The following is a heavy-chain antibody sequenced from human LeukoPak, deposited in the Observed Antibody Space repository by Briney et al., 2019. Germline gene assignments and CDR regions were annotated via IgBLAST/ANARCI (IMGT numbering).Heavy chain of an antibody. CDR3: AKSGIVVVPAATGGNYFDY. J-gene: IGHJ4*02. CDR1: GFTFSSYG. CDR2: ISYDGSNK. D-gene: IGHD2-2*01. Sequence: GGSLRLSCAASGFTFSSYGMHWVRQAPGKGLEWVAVISYDGSNKYYADSVKGRFTSSRDNSKNTLYLQMNSLRAEDTAVYYCAKSGIVVVPAATGGNYFDYWGQGTLVTVSS. V-gene: IGHV3-30*18.